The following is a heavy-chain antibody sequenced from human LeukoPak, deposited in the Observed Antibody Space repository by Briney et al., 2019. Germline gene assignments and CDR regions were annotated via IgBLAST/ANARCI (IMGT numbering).Heavy chain of an antibody. J-gene: IGHJ4*02. CDR1: GGSISSNNW. D-gene: IGHD3-10*01. CDR3: ARMRGSGTYYEFY. V-gene: IGHV4-4*02. Sequence: PSGTLSLTCAVSGGSISSNNWWSWVRQPPGKGLEWIGEIYYTGTTNYNPSLKSRVTISVDKSKNQFSLKLNSVTAEDTAVYYCARMRGSGTYYEFYWGQGTLVTVSS. CDR2: IYYTGTT.